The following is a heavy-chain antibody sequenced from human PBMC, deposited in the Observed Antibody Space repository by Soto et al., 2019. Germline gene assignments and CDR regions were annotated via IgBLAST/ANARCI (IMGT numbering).Heavy chain of an antibody. V-gene: IGHV3-23*01. J-gene: IGHJ4*02. D-gene: IGHD2-15*01. Sequence: GSLRLSCAASGFTFSSYAMSWVRQAPGKGLEWVSAISGSGGSTYYADSVKGRFTISRDNSKNTLYLQMNSLRAEDTAVYYCAKDVAVVAASYYFDYWGQGTLVTVPS. CDR2: ISGSGGST. CDR3: AKDVAVVAASYYFDY. CDR1: GFTFSSYA.